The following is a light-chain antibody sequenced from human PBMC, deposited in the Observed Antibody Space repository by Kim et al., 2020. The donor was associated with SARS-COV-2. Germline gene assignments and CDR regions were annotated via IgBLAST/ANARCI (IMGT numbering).Light chain of an antibody. CDR1: SGDVGSNH. CDR3: CLYTSSGTWV. J-gene: IGLJ3*02. Sequence: PGQSVTISCTGTSGDVGSNHVSWYQQPPGTAPKLMIYEVSHRPSGVPDRFSGSRSGNTASLTISGLQAEDEADYYCCLYTSSGTWVFGGGTKLTVL. V-gene: IGLV2-18*01. CDR2: EVS.